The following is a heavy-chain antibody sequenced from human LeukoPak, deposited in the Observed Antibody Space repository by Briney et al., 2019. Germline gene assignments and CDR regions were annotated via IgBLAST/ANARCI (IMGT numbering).Heavy chain of an antibody. V-gene: IGHV3-74*01. CDR1: GFTFSSYW. J-gene: IGHJ3*02. CDR3: ARDKRVMVRGVIFARGAFDI. CDR2: INSDGSST. Sequence: GGSLRLSCAASGFTFSSYWMRWVRQAPGKGLVWVSRINSDGSSTSYADSVKGRFTISRDNAKNTLYLQMNSLRAEDTAVCYCARDKRVMVRGVIFARGAFDIWGQGTMVTVSS. D-gene: IGHD3-10*01.